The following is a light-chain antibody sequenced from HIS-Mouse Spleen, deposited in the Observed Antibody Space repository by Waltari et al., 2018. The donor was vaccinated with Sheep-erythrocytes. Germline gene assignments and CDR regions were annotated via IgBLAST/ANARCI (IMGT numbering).Light chain of an antibody. V-gene: IGLV2-11*01. CDR3: CSYAGSYNHV. Sequence: QSALTQPRAVFGSPGQSVTISCTGTSSDVGGYNYVSWYQQHPGKAPKLIIYDVSKRPSGVPDRFSGSKSGNTASLTISGLQAEDEADYYCCSYAGSYNHVFATGTKVTVL. J-gene: IGLJ1*01. CDR2: DVS. CDR1: SSDVGGYNY.